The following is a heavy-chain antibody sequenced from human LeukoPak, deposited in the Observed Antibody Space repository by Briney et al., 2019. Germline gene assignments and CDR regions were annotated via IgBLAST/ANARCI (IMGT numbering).Heavy chain of an antibody. Sequence: GGSMRLSCAASGFTFSSYAMSWVRQAPGKGLEWVSAISGSGGSTYYADSVKGRFTISRDNSKNTLYLQMNSLRAEDTAVYYCAKDLGEFRTYNWFDPWGQGTLVTVSS. J-gene: IGHJ5*02. V-gene: IGHV3-23*01. CDR2: ISGSGGST. CDR1: GFTFSSYA. D-gene: IGHD3-16*01. CDR3: AKDLGEFRTYNWFDP.